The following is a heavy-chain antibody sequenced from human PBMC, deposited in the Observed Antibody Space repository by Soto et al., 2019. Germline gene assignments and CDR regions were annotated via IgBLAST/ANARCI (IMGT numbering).Heavy chain of an antibody. J-gene: IGHJ5*02. D-gene: IGHD2-8*02. CDR2: IIPIFGTA. V-gene: IGHV1-69*13. Sequence: ASVKVSCKASGGTFISYAISWVRQAPGQGLEWMGGIIPIFGTANYAQKFQGRVTITADESTSTAYMELSSLRSEDTAVYYCARAQIVLITDGGWFDPWGQGTLVTVSS. CDR3: ARAQIVLITDGGWFDP. CDR1: GGTFISYA.